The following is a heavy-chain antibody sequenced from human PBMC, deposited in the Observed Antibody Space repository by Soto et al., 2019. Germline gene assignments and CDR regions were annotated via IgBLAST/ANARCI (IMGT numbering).Heavy chain of an antibody. CDR2: ISSSSSYI. D-gene: IGHD6-19*01. Sequence: PGGSLRLSCAASGFTFSSYSMNWVRQAPGKGLEWVSSISSSSSYIYYADSVKGRFTISRDNAKNSLYLQMNSLRAEDTAVYYCPREDRIAVGWFDPWGQGTLVTVSS. V-gene: IGHV3-21*01. CDR3: PREDRIAVGWFDP. J-gene: IGHJ5*02. CDR1: GFTFSSYS.